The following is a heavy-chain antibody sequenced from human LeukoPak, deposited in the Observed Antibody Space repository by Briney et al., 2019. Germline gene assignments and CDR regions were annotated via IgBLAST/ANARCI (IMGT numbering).Heavy chain of an antibody. Sequence: GASVKVSCKASGYTFTRYHMHWVRQAPGQGLEWMGIINPSGGSTSYAQKFQGRVTMTRDMSTSTVYMELSSLRSEDSAVYYCARETRRGGSLDFDYWGQGTLVTVSS. J-gene: IGHJ4*02. CDR3: ARETRRGGSLDFDY. CDR1: GYTFTRYH. D-gene: IGHD3-10*01. CDR2: INPSGGST. V-gene: IGHV1-46*01.